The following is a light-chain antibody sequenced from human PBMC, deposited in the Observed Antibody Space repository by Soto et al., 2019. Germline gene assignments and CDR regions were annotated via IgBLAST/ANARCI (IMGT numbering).Light chain of an antibody. CDR3: QQYDNFPVT. V-gene: IGKV1-33*01. CDR2: DAS. Sequence: GDRVTITCQASQDISNSLNWYQQKPGKAPKLLIYDASNLETGVPSRFSGSGSGTEFTVTISSLHPEDIATYYCQQYDNFPVTFGQGTRLEIK. J-gene: IGKJ5*01. CDR1: QDISNS.